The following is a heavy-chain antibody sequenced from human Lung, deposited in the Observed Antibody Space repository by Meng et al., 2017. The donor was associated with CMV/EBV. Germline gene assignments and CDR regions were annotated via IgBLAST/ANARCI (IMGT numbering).Heavy chain of an antibody. CDR1: GGSISSYY. V-gene: IGHV4-59*01. CDR2: IYHSGST. J-gene: IGHJ4*02. Sequence: SETLSLTCTVSGGSISSYYWNWIRQPPGKGLEWIGYIYHSGSTNYNPSLKSRVSMSLDTSKNQFSLKVSSVTAADTAVYYCARESQIGFDYWGQGTLVTVSS. D-gene: IGHD2/OR15-2a*01. CDR3: ARESQIGFDY.